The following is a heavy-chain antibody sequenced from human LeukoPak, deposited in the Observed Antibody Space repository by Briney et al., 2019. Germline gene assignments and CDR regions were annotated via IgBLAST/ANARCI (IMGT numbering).Heavy chain of an antibody. V-gene: IGHV1-46*01. CDR1: GYTLTELS. CDR2: INPSGGST. J-gene: IGHJ5*02. Sequence: ASVTVSCKVSGYTLTELSMHGVRQAPGQGLGGMGVINPSGGSTSYAQKFQGRVTMTRDTSTSTVYMELSSLRSEDTAVYYCARDFYSSSQPGGWFDPWGQGTLVTVSS. CDR3: ARDFYSSSQPGGWFDP. D-gene: IGHD6-13*01.